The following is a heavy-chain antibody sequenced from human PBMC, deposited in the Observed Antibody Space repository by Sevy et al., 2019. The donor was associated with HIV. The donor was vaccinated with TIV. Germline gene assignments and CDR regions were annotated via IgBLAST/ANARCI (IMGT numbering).Heavy chain of an antibody. Sequence: GSLILSCAASGFTFSNAWMNWVRQAPGKGLEWVGRIKSKTDGGTTDYAAPVKGRFTISRDDSKNTLYLQMNSLRAEDTAVYYCAKRRVQSGLSGGGANYGWDVCGQGTTVTVSS. J-gene: IGHJ6*02. CDR1: GFTFSNAW. CDR2: IKSKTDGGTT. V-gene: IGHV3-15*07. CDR3: AKRRVQSGLSGGGANYGWDV. D-gene: IGHD2-8*02.